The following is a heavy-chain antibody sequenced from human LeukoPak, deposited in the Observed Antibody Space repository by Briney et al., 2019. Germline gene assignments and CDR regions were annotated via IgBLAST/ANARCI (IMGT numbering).Heavy chain of an antibody. CDR1: GFTFSSYA. Sequence: GGSLRLSCAASGFTFSSYAMSWVRQAPGKGLEWVSAISGSGGSTYYADSVKGRFIISRDNSKNTLYLQMSSLRAEDTAVYYCAKFCSGGSCYSYFQHCGQGTLVTVSS. CDR2: ISGSGGST. J-gene: IGHJ1*01. V-gene: IGHV3-23*01. CDR3: AKFCSGGSCYSYFQH. D-gene: IGHD2-15*01.